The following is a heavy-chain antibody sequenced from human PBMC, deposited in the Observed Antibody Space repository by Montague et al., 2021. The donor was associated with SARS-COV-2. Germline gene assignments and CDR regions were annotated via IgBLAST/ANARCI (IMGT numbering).Heavy chain of an antibody. D-gene: IGHD3-22*01. Sequence: SETLSLTCTVSGGSVSSSSYYWGWIRQPPGKGLEWIGSMYYSGSTYYNPSLKSRVTTSVDTSKNQFSLKLTSATAADTAVYYCVKDLHESTSYYLGNDSWGLGTLVTVSS. J-gene: IGHJ4*02. V-gene: IGHV4-39*07. CDR1: GGSVSSSSYY. CDR2: MYYSGST. CDR3: VKDLHESTSYYLGNDS.